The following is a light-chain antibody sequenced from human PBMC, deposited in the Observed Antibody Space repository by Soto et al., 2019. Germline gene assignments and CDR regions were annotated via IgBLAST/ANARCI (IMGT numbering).Light chain of an antibody. V-gene: IGLV2-23*01. CDR1: SSDVGSYNL. Sequence: QSALTQPASVSGSPGQSITISCTGTSSDVGSYNLVSWYQQHPGKAPKLMIYEGSKRPSGVSNRFSGCKSGITASLTISGLQAEDEADYYCCSYAGSSTGVFGGGTQLTFL. CDR3: CSYAGSSTGV. J-gene: IGLJ3*02. CDR2: EGS.